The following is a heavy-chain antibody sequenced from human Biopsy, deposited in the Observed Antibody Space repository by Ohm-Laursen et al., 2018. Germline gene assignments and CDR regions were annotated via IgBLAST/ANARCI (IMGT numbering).Heavy chain of an antibody. CDR3: ARHPTGFWFDP. J-gene: IGHJ5*02. CDR1: GGSISSETNY. V-gene: IGHV4-39*01. CDR2: IFYGGIT. Sequence: PSETLSLTCAVSGGSISSETNYWGWIRQPPGKGLEWIGSIFYGGITYYNPSLKGRVTISVDTSKNQFSLNLSSVTGADTAVYYCARHPTGFWFDPWGQGTLVTVSS.